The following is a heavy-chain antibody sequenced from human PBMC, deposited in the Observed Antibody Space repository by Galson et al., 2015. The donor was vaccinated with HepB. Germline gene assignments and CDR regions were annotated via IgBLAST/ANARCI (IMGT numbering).Heavy chain of an antibody. Sequence: SLRLSCAASGFTFSSYWMSWVRQAPGKGLEWVANIKQDGSEKYYVDSVKGRFTISRDNAKNSLYLQMNSLRAEDTAVYYCARGGYYDYGVFDYWGQGTLVTVSS. J-gene: IGHJ4*02. CDR1: GFTFSSYW. D-gene: IGHD4-17*01. CDR2: IKQDGSEK. V-gene: IGHV3-7*03. CDR3: ARGGYYDYGVFDY.